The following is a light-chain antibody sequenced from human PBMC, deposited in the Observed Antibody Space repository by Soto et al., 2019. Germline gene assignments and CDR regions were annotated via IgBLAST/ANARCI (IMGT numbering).Light chain of an antibody. J-gene: IGKJ2*01. CDR3: QQFGTSPPAFT. CDR2: VAS. Sequence: ESMLTQSPGTLSLSPGDRATLFCRTSQTIANKYLTWYQQKPGQAPRLLIYVASIRATSVPDRFTGSGSGTGFTLTISRLEPEDFAVYYFQQFGTSPPAFTFGQGTKLEI. CDR1: QTIANKY. V-gene: IGKV3-20*01.